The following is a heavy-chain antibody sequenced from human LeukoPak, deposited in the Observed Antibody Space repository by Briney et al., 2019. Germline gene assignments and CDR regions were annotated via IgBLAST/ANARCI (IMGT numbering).Heavy chain of an antibody. CDR2: ISSGSSTI. D-gene: IGHD3-16*01. CDR1: GFTFSTYN. Sequence: GGSLTLSCAASGFTFSTYNMNWVRQAPGKGLEWLSYISSGSSTIYYADSVEGRFTISSDNAKNSLYLQMNSLRDEDTAVYYCARGETARVDYWGQGILVAVSS. V-gene: IGHV3-48*02. J-gene: IGHJ4*02. CDR3: ARGETARVDY.